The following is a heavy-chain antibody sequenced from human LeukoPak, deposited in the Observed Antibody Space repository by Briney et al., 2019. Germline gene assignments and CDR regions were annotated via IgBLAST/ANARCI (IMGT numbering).Heavy chain of an antibody. CDR1: GYTFTGYY. CDR2: INPNSGGT. CDR3: ARAARIPMVRGVYDY. Sequence: ASVKVSCKDSGYTFTGYYMHWVRQAPGQGLECMGWINPNSGGTNYAQKVQGRVTMTRDTSISTAYMELSRLRSDDTAVYYCARAARIPMVRGVYDYCGQGTLVTVST. V-gene: IGHV1-2*02. J-gene: IGHJ4*02. D-gene: IGHD3-10*01.